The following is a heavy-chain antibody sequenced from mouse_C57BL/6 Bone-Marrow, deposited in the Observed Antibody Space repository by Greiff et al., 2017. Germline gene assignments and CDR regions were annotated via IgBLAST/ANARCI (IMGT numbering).Heavy chain of an antibody. Sequence: VQLKQPGAELVKPGASVKLSCKASGYTFTSYWMQWVKQRPGQGLEWIGEIDPSDSYTNYNQKFKGKATLTVDTSSSTAYMQLSSLTSEDSAVYYCARERVYYGSSLFAYWGQGTLVTVSA. CDR2: IDPSDSYT. D-gene: IGHD1-1*01. J-gene: IGHJ3*01. V-gene: IGHV1-50*01. CDR3: ARERVYYGSSLFAY. CDR1: GYTFTSYW.